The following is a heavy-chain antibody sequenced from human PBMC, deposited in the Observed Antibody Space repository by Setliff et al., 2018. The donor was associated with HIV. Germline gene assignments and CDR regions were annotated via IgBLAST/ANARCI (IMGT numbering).Heavy chain of an antibody. CDR2: IFHSGGT. D-gene: IGHD2-15*01. CDR1: GSSFSSVYH. J-gene: IGHJ6*02. V-gene: IGHV4-38-2*02. Sequence: SDTLSLTCAFSGSSFSSVYHWAWIRQPPGKGLECIGTIFHSGGTYYNPSLKSRVTISVDTSKNQFSLKLSSVTAADTAVYYCARDSVVKPGGMDVWGQGTTVTVSS. CDR3: ARDSVVKPGGMDV.